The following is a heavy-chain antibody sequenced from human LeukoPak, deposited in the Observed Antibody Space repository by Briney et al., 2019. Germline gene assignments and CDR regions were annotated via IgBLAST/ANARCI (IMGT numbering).Heavy chain of an antibody. CDR3: AKERRGITVTSFDY. CDR1: GFTFSSYG. V-gene: IGHV3-30*18. J-gene: IGHJ4*02. CDR2: ISYDGSNK. D-gene: IGHD4-17*01. Sequence: PGGSLRLSCAASGFTFSSYGMHWVRQAPGKGVEWVAVISYDGSNKYYADSVKGRFTISRDNTKNTLYLQMNSLRAEDTAVYYCAKERRGITVTSFDYWGQGTLVTVSS.